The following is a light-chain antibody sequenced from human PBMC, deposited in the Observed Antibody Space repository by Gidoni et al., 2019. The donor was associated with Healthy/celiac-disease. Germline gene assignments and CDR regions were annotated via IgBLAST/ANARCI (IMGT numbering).Light chain of an antibody. CDR1: QSRLHRDGKTD. Sequence: VTTPTPLSLAVAPGRPASISCKSSQSRLHRDGKTDLYWYLQKPGQPPQLLIYEVSNRFSGVPARFSGSGSGTDFTLKISRVEAEDVGVYYCMQSIQLSLTFGGGTKVEIK. V-gene: IGKV2D-29*01. CDR3: MQSIQLSLT. J-gene: IGKJ4*01. CDR2: EVS.